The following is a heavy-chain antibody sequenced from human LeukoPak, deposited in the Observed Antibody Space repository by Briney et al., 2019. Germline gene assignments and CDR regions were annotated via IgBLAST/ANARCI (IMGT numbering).Heavy chain of an antibody. CDR1: GFTFSTYP. V-gene: IGHV3-64*01. CDR2: INNNGDRT. J-gene: IGHJ4*02. Sequence: PGGSLRLSCAASGFTFSTYPMYWVRQAPGRGPEYVSGINNNGDRTYYAKSVKGRFTISRDNSKNTLYLQVGSLRAEGMAVYYCARGGLVGPTPYLDSWGQGTLVTVSS. D-gene: IGHD1-26*01. CDR3: ARGGLVGPTPYLDS.